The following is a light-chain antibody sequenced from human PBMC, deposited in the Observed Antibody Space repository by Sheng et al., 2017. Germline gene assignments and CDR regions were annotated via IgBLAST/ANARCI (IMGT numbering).Light chain of an antibody. Sequence: EPSFSVSPGGTVTLTCGLSSGSVSTSYYPSWYQQTPGQAPRTLIYSTNTRSSGVPDRFSGSILANKAALTITGAQADDESDYYCVLYMGSGIWVFGGGTKLTVL. V-gene: IGLV8-61*01. CDR3: VLYMGSGIWV. J-gene: IGLJ3*02. CDR2: STN. CDR1: SGSVSTSYY.